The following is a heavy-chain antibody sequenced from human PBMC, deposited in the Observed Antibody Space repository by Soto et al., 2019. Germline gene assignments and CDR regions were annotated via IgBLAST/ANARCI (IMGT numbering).Heavy chain of an antibody. V-gene: IGHV3-30*18. CDR1: GFTFSNYG. Sequence: QVQLVESGGGVVQPGRSLRLSCAASGFTFSNYGMHWVRQAPGKGLEWVAVISYHGRDKYYADSVKGRFTISRDNSKNTLYLRMDSLRAEDTAVYYCAKDHLTTTVTTVGYWGQGTLVNVSS. CDR2: ISYHGRDK. D-gene: IGHD4-17*01. CDR3: AKDHLTTTVTTVGY. J-gene: IGHJ4*02.